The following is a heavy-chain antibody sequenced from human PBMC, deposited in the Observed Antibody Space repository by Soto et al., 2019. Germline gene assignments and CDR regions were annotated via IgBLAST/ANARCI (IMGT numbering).Heavy chain of an antibody. V-gene: IGHV5-51*01. CDR1: GDTLCNYR. CDR2: IHPGDSDT. J-gene: IGHJ6*02. D-gene: IGHD6-13*01. CDR3: ARHGTTSRWSAMDV. Sequence: GESLKISCKASGDTLCNYRIAWVRQMPGKGVEWLGVIHPGDSDTTYSPSFQGQVTFSADRSIRSAYLQWSTLKASDTGTYYCARHGTTSRWSAMDVWGQGTTVTVSS.